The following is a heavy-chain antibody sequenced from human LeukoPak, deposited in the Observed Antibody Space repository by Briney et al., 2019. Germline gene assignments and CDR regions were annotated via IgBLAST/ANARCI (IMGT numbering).Heavy chain of an antibody. CDR3: ARVVRLGHPDY. J-gene: IGHJ4*02. CDR1: GYTFTSYY. Sequence: ASVKVSCKASGYTFTSYYMHWVRQAPGQGLEWMGIINPSGGSTSYAQKFQGRVTMTRDTSTSTVYMELSSLRSKDTAVYYCARVVRLGHPDYWGQGTLVTVSS. V-gene: IGHV1-46*01. CDR2: INPSGGST. D-gene: IGHD3-16*01.